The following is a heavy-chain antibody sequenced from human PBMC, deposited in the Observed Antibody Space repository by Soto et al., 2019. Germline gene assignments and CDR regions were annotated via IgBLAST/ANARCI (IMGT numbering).Heavy chain of an antibody. J-gene: IGHJ4*02. CDR3: AKMGESSGWYRPLDY. CDR1: GFTFSSYG. Sequence: QVQLVESGGGVVQPGRSLRLSCAASGFTFSSYGMHWVRQAPGKGLEWVAVISYDGSNKYYADSVKGRFTISRDNPKNTLYLQMNSLRAEDTAVYYCAKMGESSGWYRPLDYWGQGTLVTVSS. CDR2: ISYDGSNK. V-gene: IGHV3-30*18. D-gene: IGHD6-19*01.